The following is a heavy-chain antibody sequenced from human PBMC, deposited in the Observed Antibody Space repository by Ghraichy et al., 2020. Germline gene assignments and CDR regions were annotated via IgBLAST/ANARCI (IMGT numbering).Heavy chain of an antibody. CDR1: GGSMISGDHY. D-gene: IGHD3-3*01. Sequence: SETLSLTCTVSGGSMISGDHYWSWIRQPPGKGLEWIGYIYYSGNTYYRSSLKSRLTMSVDTSKSQFSLKLNSVTAADTSVYFCARGRVCWSGSHRAMDVWGRGTTVTVSS. V-gene: IGHV4-30-4*01. CDR2: IYYSGNT. CDR3: ARGRVCWSGSHRAMDV. J-gene: IGHJ6*02.